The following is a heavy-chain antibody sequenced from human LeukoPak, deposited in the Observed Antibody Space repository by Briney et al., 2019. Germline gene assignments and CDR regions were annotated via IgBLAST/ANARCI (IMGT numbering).Heavy chain of an antibody. CDR2: IYTSGST. CDR3: AREYSH. D-gene: IGHD5-12*01. Sequence: SETLSLTCSVSGDSITSGDSYWTWIRQPAGRGLEWIGLIYTSGSTKYNPSLKSRNTMSLDTSKNQISLQLNSVTAADTAVYYCAREYSHWGQGTLVTVSS. CDR1: GDSITSGDSY. J-gene: IGHJ4*02. V-gene: IGHV4-61*02.